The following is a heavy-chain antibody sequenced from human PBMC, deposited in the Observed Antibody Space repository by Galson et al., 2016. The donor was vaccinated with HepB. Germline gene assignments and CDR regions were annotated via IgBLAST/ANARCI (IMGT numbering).Heavy chain of an antibody. J-gene: IGHJ4*02. V-gene: IGHV5-51*01. CDR2: IYPIDSDT. CDR1: GYSFTSFW. CDR3: ARHEMATIDY. D-gene: IGHD5-24*01. Sequence: QSGAEVKKPGESLKISCKASGYSFTSFWIGWVRQMPGKGLEWLGIIYPIDSDTKYSPSFEGQVTISVDKSISTAYLQWSSLKASDSAMYYCARHEMATIDYWGQGTLVPVSS.